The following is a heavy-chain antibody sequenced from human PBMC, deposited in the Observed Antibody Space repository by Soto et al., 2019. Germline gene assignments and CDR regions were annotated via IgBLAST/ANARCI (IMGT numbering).Heavy chain of an antibody. V-gene: IGHV1-69*13. CDR3: ARSDYDISPPDY. J-gene: IGHJ4*02. D-gene: IGHD3-9*01. CDR2: IIPIFGTA. Sequence: SVKVSCKASGGTFSSYAISWVRQAPGQGLEWMGGIIPIFGTANYAQKFQGRVTITADESTSTAYMELSSLRSEDTAVYYCARSDYDISPPDYWGQGTLVTVSS. CDR1: GGTFSSYA.